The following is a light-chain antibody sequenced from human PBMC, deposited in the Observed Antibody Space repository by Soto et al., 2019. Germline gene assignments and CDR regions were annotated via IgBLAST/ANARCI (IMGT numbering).Light chain of an antibody. J-gene: IGLJ2*01. V-gene: IGLV2-14*01. Sequence: QSVLTQPASVSGSPGQSITISCSGTSSDIGSYNYVSWYQQHPGKAPKVIISEVSNRPSGVSDRFSGSKSDNTASLTISGLQAEDEADYYCSSYTTNRIPVFGGGTKVTV. CDR1: SSDIGSYNY. CDR3: SSYTTNRIPV. CDR2: EVS.